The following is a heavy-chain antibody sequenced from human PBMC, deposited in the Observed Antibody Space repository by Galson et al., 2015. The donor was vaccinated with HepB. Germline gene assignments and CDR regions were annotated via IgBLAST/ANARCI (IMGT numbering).Heavy chain of an antibody. CDR2: IWNDGSNK. D-gene: IGHD6-19*01. V-gene: IGHV3-33*01. J-gene: IGHJ5*02. CDR3: ARDGGRSGWFWAGDSNWFDP. Sequence: SLRLSCAASGFTFSSYGMHWVRQAPGKGLEWVAVIWNDGSNKYSADSVKGRFTISRDNSKNTLYLQMNSLRAEDTAVYYCARDGGRSGWFWAGDSNWFDPWGQGTLVTVSS. CDR1: GFTFSSYG.